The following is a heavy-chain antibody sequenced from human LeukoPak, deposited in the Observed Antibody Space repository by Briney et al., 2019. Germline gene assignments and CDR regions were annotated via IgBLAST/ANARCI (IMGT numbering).Heavy chain of an antibody. CDR2: VNSDGSST. D-gene: IGHD3-9*01. V-gene: IGHV3-74*01. Sequence: GGSLRLSCAASGFTFSTYWMHWVRQAPGKGLVWVSRVNSDGSSTTHADSVKGRFAISRDNAKNALYLQMNSLRAEDTAVYYCAREGVPDILTGYQPNYFDYWGRGTLVTVSS. CDR3: AREGVPDILTGYQPNYFDY. J-gene: IGHJ4*02. CDR1: GFTFSTYW.